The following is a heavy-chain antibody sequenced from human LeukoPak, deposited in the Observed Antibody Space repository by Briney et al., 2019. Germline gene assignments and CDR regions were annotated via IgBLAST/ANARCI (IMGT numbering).Heavy chain of an antibody. Sequence: GGSLRVSCAASGFTFSSYDMHWVRQATGKGLEWVSAIGTAGDPYYPGSVKGRFTISRENAKNSLYLQMNSLRAGDTAVYYCARAKTAGAFDIWGQGTMVTVSS. CDR3: ARAKTAGAFDI. CDR1: GFTFSSYD. CDR2: IGTAGDP. J-gene: IGHJ3*02. V-gene: IGHV3-13*05.